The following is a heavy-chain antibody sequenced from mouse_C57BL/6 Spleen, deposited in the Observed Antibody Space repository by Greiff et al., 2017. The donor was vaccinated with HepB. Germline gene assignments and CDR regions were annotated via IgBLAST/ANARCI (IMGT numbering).Heavy chain of an antibody. CDR2: ISSGSSTI. D-gene: IGHD3-3*01. CDR1: GYTFSDYA. Sequence: EVKLVESGGGLVKPGGSLKLSCAASGYTFSDYAMHWVRQAPEKGLEWVAYISSGSSTIYYADTVKGRFTFSRDNANNTLYLQLTSLRSEDTAVYYCARGRVYWGQGTTLTVSS. V-gene: IGHV5-17*01. CDR3: ARGRVY. J-gene: IGHJ2*01.